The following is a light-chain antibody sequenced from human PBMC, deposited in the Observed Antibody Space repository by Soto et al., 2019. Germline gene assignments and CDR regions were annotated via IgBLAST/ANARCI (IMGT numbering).Light chain of an antibody. CDR2: KAS. V-gene: IGKV1-5*03. CDR3: QQSNSYRT. CDR1: QSISSW. J-gene: IGKJ1*01. Sequence: DIQMTQSPSTLSASVGDRVTITCRACQSISSWFAWYQQKPGKAPKLLIYKASSLESGVPSRFSGSGSGTEFTLTISSLQPVDFATYYCQQSNSYRTFGPPTKVEIK.